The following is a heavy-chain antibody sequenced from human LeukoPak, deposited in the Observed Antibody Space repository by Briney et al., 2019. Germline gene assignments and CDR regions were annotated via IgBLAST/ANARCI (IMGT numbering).Heavy chain of an antibody. CDR2: INHSGST. Sequence: SETLSLTCAVYGGSFSGYYWSWIRQPPGKGLEWIGEINHSGSTNYNPSLKSRVTISVDTSKNQFSLKLSSVTAADTAVYYCARITLGGTYYFDYWGQGTLVTVSS. CDR3: ARITLGGTYYFDY. D-gene: IGHD1-20*01. V-gene: IGHV4-34*01. CDR1: GGSFSGYY. J-gene: IGHJ4*02.